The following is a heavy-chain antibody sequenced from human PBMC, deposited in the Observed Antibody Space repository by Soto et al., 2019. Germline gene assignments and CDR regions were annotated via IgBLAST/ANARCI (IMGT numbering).Heavy chain of an antibody. D-gene: IGHD3-10*01. Sequence: SETLSLTCAVYGGSFSGYYWSWIRQPPGKGLEWIGEINHSGSTNYNPSLKSRVTISVDTSKNQFSLKLSSVTAADTAVYYCARAAGPGELYYYYYYGMDVWGQGTKVTVSS. CDR2: INHSGST. CDR3: ARAAGPGELYYYYYYGMDV. J-gene: IGHJ6*02. V-gene: IGHV4-34*01. CDR1: GGSFSGYY.